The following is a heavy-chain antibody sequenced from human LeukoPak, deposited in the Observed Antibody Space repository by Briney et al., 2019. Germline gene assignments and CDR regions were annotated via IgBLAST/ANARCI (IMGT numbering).Heavy chain of an antibody. CDR1: RFTFSNYA. CDR2: ITGGHST. V-gene: IGHV3-23*01. CDR3: AKDYPECTGTTCSGEAFFDY. D-gene: IGHD2-2*01. Sequence: GGCLRLSCAASRFTFSNYAMSWVRQAAGKGLEWVSGITGGHSTFYADSVKGRFTISRDNSKNTVYLQMNSLRAEDTAVYYCAKDYPECTGTTCSGEAFFDYWGQGTLVTVSS. J-gene: IGHJ4*02.